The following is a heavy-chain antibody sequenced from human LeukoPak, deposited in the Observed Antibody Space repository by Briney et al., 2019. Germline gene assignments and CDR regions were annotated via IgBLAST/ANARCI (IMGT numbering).Heavy chain of an antibody. CDR1: GFTFSYYA. CDR2: ISSNGGST. J-gene: IGHJ4*02. V-gene: IGHV3-64D*09. CDR3: VRTYGYCGSTSCYVFDY. D-gene: IGHD2-2*01. Sequence: SGGSLRLSCSASGFTFSYYAMHWVRQAPGQGLAYVSAISSNGGSTYYADSVKGRFTISRDNSKNTLYLQMSSLRAEDTAVYYCVRTYGYCGSTSCYVFDYWGQGTLVTVSS.